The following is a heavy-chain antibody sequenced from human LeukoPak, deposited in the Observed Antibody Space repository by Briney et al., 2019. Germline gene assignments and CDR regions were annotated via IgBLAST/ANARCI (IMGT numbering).Heavy chain of an antibody. V-gene: IGHV3-7*03. Sequence: GGSLRLSCAASGFTFSSYWMSWVRQAPGKGLEWVANIKQDGSEKVYVDSLKGRFTISRDNAKNSLFLQMNSLRAEDTAVYYCARVLRYCSGGNCYSGGLGYMDVWGKGTTVTISS. CDR2: IKQDGSEK. CDR1: GFTFSSYW. J-gene: IGHJ6*03. D-gene: IGHD2-15*01. CDR3: ARVLRYCSGGNCYSGGLGYMDV.